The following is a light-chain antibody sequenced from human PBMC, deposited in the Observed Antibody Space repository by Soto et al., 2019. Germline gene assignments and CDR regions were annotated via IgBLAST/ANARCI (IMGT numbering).Light chain of an antibody. Sequence: DIQMTQSPSSLSASVGDRVTITCRASQSINNCLNWYQQKPGKAPKLLIYAASSLQSGVPSSFSGSGSGTHFTLTISSLQPEDFATYYCQQGFNTPNTFGPGTKVDIK. J-gene: IGKJ3*01. CDR3: QQGFNTPNT. CDR1: QSINNC. CDR2: AAS. V-gene: IGKV1-39*01.